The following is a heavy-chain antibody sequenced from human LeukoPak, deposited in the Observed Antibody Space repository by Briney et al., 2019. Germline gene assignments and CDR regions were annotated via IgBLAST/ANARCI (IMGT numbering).Heavy chain of an antibody. CDR2: IIPIFGTA. V-gene: IGHV1-69*13. CDR3: ARDPESVLRFLEWLPGNDYYYYGMDV. D-gene: IGHD3-3*01. J-gene: IGHJ6*02. Sequence: SVKVSCKASGGTFSSYAISWVRQAPGQGLEWMGGIIPIFGTANYAQKFQGRVTITADESTSTAYMELRSLRSDDTAVYYCARDPESVLRFLEWLPGNDYYYYGMDVWGQGTTVTVSS. CDR1: GGTFSSYA.